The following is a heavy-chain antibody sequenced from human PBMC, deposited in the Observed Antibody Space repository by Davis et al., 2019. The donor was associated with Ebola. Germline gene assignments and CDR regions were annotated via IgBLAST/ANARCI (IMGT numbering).Heavy chain of an antibody. Sequence: GESLKISCAASGFTLSRHGMHWVRQAPGKGLEWVAFIQSDGSQKYYADSVQGRFTISRDNSKNTLYLQMNSLRDEDTAVYYCARGTHYAHDYWGQGTLVTVSS. J-gene: IGHJ4*02. CDR2: IQSDGSQK. D-gene: IGHD2-2*01. CDR1: GFTLSRHG. CDR3: ARGTHYAHDY. V-gene: IGHV3-30*02.